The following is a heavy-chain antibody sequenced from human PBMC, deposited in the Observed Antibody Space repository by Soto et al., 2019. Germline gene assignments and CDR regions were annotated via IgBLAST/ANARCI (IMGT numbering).Heavy chain of an antibody. CDR3: EIDKSSYSSSGPYYFDS. CDR2: ISTGSSYI. J-gene: IGHJ4*02. Sequence: GGSLRLSCAASGFAFSSYSMNWVRQAPGKGLEWVSSISTGSSYIYHADSVKGRFTISRDDATNSLYLQMNSLRGEDTAVYYCEIDKSSYSSSGPYYFDSWGQGTLVNVSS. D-gene: IGHD6-13*01. CDR1: GFAFSSYS. V-gene: IGHV3-21*01.